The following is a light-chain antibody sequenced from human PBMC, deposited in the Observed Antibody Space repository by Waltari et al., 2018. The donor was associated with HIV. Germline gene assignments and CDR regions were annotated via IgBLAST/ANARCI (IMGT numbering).Light chain of an antibody. CDR2: DTS. CDR3: QQRKNWPLT. Sequence: EIVLTQSPATLSLSPGERATLSCWASQTISGFLVWYQQKPGQAPRLVMYDTSTRATGIPARFSGSGSGTDFTLTISSLEPEDFAVYYCQQRKNWPLTFGGGTKLEIK. J-gene: IGKJ4*01. V-gene: IGKV3-11*01. CDR1: QTISGF.